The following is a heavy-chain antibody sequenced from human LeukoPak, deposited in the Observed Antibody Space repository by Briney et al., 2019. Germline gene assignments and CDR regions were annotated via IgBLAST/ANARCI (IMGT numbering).Heavy chain of an antibody. Sequence: GESLKISCKGSGYRFSDYWIGWVRQMPGKGLEWMGIIYPGDSDIRYSPSFQGQVTFSADKSISTAYLQWRSLKASDTALYYCARPSSSWYDNFDYWGQGTLVTVSS. V-gene: IGHV5-51*01. CDR3: ARPSSSWYDNFDY. J-gene: IGHJ4*02. CDR1: GYRFSDYW. D-gene: IGHD6-13*01. CDR2: IYPGDSDI.